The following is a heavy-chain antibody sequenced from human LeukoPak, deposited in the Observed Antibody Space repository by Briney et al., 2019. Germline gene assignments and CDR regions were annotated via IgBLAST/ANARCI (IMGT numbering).Heavy chain of an antibody. CDR3: ARRVRSSRDRLGTYYYGMDV. D-gene: IGHD5-24*01. CDR1: GGSISSGSYY. J-gene: IGHJ6*02. Sequence: SQTLSLTCTVSGGSISSGSYYWSWIRQPAGKGLEWIGRIYTSGSTNNNPSLKSRVNISVDTSKNQFSLKLSSVTAADTAVYYCARRVRSSRDRLGTYYYGMDVWGQGTTVTVSS. V-gene: IGHV4-61*02. CDR2: IYTSGST.